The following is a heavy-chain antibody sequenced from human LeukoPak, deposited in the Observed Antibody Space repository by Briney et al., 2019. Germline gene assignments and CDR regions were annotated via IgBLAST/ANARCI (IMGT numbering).Heavy chain of an antibody. CDR3: ARGNDY. CDR2: IYYGGST. J-gene: IGHJ4*02. Sequence: PSETLSLTCTVSGASLNISYWSWIRQPPGKGLEWIGYIYYGGSTNYNPSLKSRATISVDTSTNQVSLKLSSVTAADTAVYYCARGNDYWGQGTLVTVSS. CDR1: GASLNISY. V-gene: IGHV4-59*08.